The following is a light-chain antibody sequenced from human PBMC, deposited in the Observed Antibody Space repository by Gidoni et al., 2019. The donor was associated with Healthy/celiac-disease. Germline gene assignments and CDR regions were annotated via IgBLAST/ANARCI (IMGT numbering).Light chain of an antibody. Sequence: DIQMTQSPSSLSASVGDRVTITCRASKSISSYLNWYQQKPGKAPKLLICAASSLQSGVPSRFSGSGSGTDFTLTISSLQPEDFATYYCQQSYSTPYTFGQGTKLEIK. J-gene: IGKJ2*01. CDR1: KSISSY. V-gene: IGKV1-39*01. CDR3: QQSYSTPYT. CDR2: AAS.